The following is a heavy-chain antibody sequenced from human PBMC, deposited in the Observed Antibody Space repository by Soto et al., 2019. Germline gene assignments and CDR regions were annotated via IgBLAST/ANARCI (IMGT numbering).Heavy chain of an antibody. Sequence: SVKVSCKASGFTFTSSAVQWVRQARGQRLEWIGWIVVGSGNTNYAQKFQERVTITRDMSTSTAYMELSSLRSEDTAVYYCAASAGYYDSSGYPHYLFDYWGQGTLVTVSS. J-gene: IGHJ4*02. CDR2: IVVGSGNT. D-gene: IGHD3-22*01. CDR1: GFTFTSSA. CDR3: AASAGYYDSSGYPHYLFDY. V-gene: IGHV1-58*01.